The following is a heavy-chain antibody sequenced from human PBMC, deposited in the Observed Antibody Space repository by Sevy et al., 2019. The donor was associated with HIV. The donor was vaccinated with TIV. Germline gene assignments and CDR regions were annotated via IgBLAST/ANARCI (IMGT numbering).Heavy chain of an antibody. Sequence: GGSLRLSCAASGFTFSSYAMHWVRQAPGKGLEWVAVISYDGSNKYYADSVKGRFTISRDNSKNTLYLQMNSLRAEDTAVYYRARATPEVAAAGSPYFQHWGQGTLVTVSS. J-gene: IGHJ1*01. CDR2: ISYDGSNK. CDR1: GFTFSSYA. CDR3: ARATPEVAAAGSPYFQH. V-gene: IGHV3-30-3*01. D-gene: IGHD6-13*01.